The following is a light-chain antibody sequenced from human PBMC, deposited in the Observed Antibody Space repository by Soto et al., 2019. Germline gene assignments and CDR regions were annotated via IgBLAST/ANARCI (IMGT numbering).Light chain of an antibody. V-gene: IGLV1-47*02. CDR3: EAWDDNLNAYV. CDR2: LGD. J-gene: IGLJ1*01. CDR1: TSNIGTFY. Sequence: QSALTQPPSASSTPGQTVTISCSGSTSNIGTFYVYWYQHLPGTAPKLLIYLGDQRASGVSDRFSGSKSGTSASLAINGLRSDDEADYYCEAWDDNLNAYVFGSGTKVTVL.